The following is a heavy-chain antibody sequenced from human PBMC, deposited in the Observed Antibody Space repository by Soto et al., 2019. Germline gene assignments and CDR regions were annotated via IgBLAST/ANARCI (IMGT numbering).Heavy chain of an antibody. CDR3: ARDDVSYGLQTNWFVP. CDR2: IKQDGSEK. J-gene: IGHJ5*02. V-gene: IGHV3-7*03. Sequence: GGSLRLSCAASRFTFSSYWMSWVRQAPGKGLEWVANIKQDGSEKYYVDSVKGRFTISRDNAKNSLYLQMNSLRAEDTAVYYCARDDVSYGLQTNWFVPWGPGPLVTVS. CDR1: RFTFSSYW. D-gene: IGHD4-17*01.